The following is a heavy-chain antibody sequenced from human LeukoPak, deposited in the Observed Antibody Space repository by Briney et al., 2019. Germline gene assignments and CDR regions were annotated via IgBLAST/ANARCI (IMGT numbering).Heavy chain of an antibody. V-gene: IGHV3-33*03. CDR2: IWYDGSNK. CDR3: AKDWVAALDAFDI. J-gene: IGHJ3*02. Sequence: PGGSLRLSCAASGFTFSSYGMHWVRQAPGKGLEWVAVIWYDGSNKYYEDSVKGRFTISRDNAKNTVYLQMNSLRVEDTAVYYCAKDWVAALDAFDIWGQGTMVTVSS. D-gene: IGHD2-15*01. CDR1: GFTFSSYG.